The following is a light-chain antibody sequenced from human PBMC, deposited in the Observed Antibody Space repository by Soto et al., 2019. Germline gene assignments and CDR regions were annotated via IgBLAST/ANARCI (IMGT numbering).Light chain of an antibody. CDR1: QSVLYTSNNQNY. J-gene: IGKJ3*01. CDR2: WAS. V-gene: IGKV4-1*01. CDR3: QQYYRSPFT. Sequence: DIVMTQSPESLPVSLGERATINCKSSQSVLYTSNNQNYLAWYQQKPGQPPKLLLYWASTRESGVPARVSGSESGTDFNLTISSLGADDVAVYYCQQYYRSPFTFGPGTKVDIK.